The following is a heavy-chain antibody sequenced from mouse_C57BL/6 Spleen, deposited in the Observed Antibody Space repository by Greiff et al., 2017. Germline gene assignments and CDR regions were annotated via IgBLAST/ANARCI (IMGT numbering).Heavy chain of an antibody. Sequence: QVQLQQPGAELVRPGSSVKLSCKASGYTFTSSWMDWVKQRPGQGLEWIGNIYPSDSETHYNPKFKDKATLTADKSSSTAYMQLSMLTSEDAAVYCCATYDDVYWGQGTTLTVSS. CDR3: ATYDDVY. CDR2: IYPSDSET. V-gene: IGHV1-61*01. CDR1: GYTFTSSW. J-gene: IGHJ2*01. D-gene: IGHD2-4*01.